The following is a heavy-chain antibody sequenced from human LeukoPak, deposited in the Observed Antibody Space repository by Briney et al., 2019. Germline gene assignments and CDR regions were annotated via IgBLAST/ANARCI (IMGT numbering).Heavy chain of an antibody. D-gene: IGHD2-2*01. V-gene: IGHV4-34*01. CDR3: ARGRGGYCSSTSCYDTNWFDP. Sequence: PSETLSLTCTVSGGSMNDYYWSWIRQPPGKGLEWIGEINHSGSTNYNPSLKSRVTISVDTSKNQFSLKLSSVTAADTAVYYCARGRGGYCSSTSCYDTNWFDPWGQGTLVTVSS. CDR2: INHSGST. CDR1: GGSMNDYY. J-gene: IGHJ5*02.